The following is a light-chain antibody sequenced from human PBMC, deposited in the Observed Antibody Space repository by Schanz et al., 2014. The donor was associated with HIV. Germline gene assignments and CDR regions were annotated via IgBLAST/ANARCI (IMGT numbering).Light chain of an antibody. Sequence: QSVVTQPPSASGTPGQRVTISCSGSSSNIESNTVNWYHQLPGAAPKLLIYNDNERPSGVPDRFSGSKFGTSASLAISGLQSEDEADYYCAAWDVLLNGPVFGGGTQLTVL. CDR3: AAWDVLLNGPV. CDR1: SSNIESNT. V-gene: IGLV1-44*01. CDR2: NDN. J-gene: IGLJ7*01.